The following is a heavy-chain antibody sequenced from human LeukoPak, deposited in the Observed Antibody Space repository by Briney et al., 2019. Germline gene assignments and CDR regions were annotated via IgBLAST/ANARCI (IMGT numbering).Heavy chain of an antibody. Sequence: PSETLSLTCAVYGGSFSAYYWTWVRQPPGMGLEWIGEIKQSENTNYNPSLKSRVTISIDPSKNQISLKLTSVTAADTGVYYCARESLTNAYNPLGHWGQGTLVTVSS. J-gene: IGHJ4*02. CDR3: ARESLTNAYNPLGH. CDR1: GGSFSAYY. D-gene: IGHD5-24*01. V-gene: IGHV4-34*01. CDR2: IKQSENT.